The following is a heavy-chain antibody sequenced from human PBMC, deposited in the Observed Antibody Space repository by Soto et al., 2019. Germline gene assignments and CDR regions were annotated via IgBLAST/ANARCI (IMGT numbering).Heavy chain of an antibody. CDR2: ISGSGGST. J-gene: IGHJ4*02. CDR1: GFTFSSYA. D-gene: IGHD3-9*01. Sequence: GGSLRLSCAASGFTFSSYAMSWVRQAPGKGLEWVSAISGSGGSTYYADSVKGRFTISRDNSKNTLYLQMNSLRAEDTAVYYCAKARYYDILTGYRTGQEFDYWGQGTLVTVSS. CDR3: AKARYYDILTGYRTGQEFDY. V-gene: IGHV3-23*01.